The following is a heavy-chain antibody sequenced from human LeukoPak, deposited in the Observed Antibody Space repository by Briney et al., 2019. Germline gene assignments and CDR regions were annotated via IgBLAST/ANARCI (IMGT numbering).Heavy chain of an antibody. CDR1: GFTFSSYS. Sequence: GGSLRLSCAASGFTFSSYSMNWVRQAPGKGLEWVSSISSSSSYIYYADSVKGRFTISRDNAKNSLYLQMNSLRSEDTAVYYCARVKGDGYNQLDYWGQGTLVTVSS. V-gene: IGHV3-21*04. J-gene: IGHJ4*02. CDR3: ARVKGDGYNQLDY. D-gene: IGHD5-24*01. CDR2: ISSSSSYI.